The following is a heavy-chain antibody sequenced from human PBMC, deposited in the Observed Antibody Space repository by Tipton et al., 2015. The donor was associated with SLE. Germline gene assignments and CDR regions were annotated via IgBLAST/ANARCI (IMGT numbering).Heavy chain of an antibody. CDR2: ISSSGDTM. V-gene: IGHV3-11*04. CDR1: GFTFSDYY. D-gene: IGHD3-10*01. J-gene: IGHJ4*02. Sequence: SLRLSCAASGFTFSDYYMRWIRQAPGKGLEWISYISSSGDTMFYADSVKGRFTISRDNAKNSLYLQMNSLRAEDTAVYYCAREGEPRPSGIDYWGQGTLVTVSS. CDR3: AREGEPRPSGIDY.